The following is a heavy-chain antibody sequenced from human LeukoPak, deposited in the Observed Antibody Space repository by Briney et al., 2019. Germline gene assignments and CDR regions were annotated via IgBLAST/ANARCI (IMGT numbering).Heavy chain of an antibody. CDR2: ISSSSSYI. J-gene: IGHJ4*02. CDR1: GFTFSSYS. Sequence: PGGSLRLSCAASGFTFSSYSMNWVRQAPGKGLEWVSSISSSSSYIYYADSVKGRFTISRDNAKNSLYLQMNSLRAEDTAVYYCARDRSFFGWIQGYYFDYWGQGTLVTVSS. CDR3: ARDRSFFGWIQGYYFDY. D-gene: IGHD3-9*01. V-gene: IGHV3-21*01.